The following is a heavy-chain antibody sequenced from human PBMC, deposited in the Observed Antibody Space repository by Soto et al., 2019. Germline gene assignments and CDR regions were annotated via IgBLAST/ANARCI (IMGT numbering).Heavy chain of an antibody. CDR3: LSASIDAARTTLAF. J-gene: IGHJ4*02. V-gene: IGHV3-74*01. CDR1: GFAFSSYW. Sequence: GGSLRLSCAAYGFAFSSYWMHWVRQAPGKGLVWVSRINSDGSSTNYADSVKGRFTISRDNAKNTLYLEMNSLRAEDTAVYYCLSASIDAARTTLAFSGQGTLVTVSS. CDR2: INSDGSST. D-gene: IGHD6-13*01.